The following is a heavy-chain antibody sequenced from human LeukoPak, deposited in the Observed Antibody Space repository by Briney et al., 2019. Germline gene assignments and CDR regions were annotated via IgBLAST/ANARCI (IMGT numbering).Heavy chain of an antibody. Sequence: GGSLRLSCAASGFTFSSYGMHWVRQAPGKGLEWVAVIWYDGSNKYYADSVKGRFTISRDNSKNTLYLQMNSLRAEDTAVYYCARDAIRSGIAAAGDFDYWGQGPLVTVSS. CDR1: GFTFSSYG. J-gene: IGHJ4*02. CDR2: IWYDGSNK. CDR3: ARDAIRSGIAAAGDFDY. V-gene: IGHV3-33*01. D-gene: IGHD6-13*01.